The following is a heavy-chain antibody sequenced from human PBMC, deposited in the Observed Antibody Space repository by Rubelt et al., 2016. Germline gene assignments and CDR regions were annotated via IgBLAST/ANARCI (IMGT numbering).Heavy chain of an antibody. CDR3: ARANHGDYEDY. CDR1: GYTFTSYA. CDR2: INGGNGNT. D-gene: IGHD4-17*01. J-gene: IGHJ4*02. Sequence: QVQLVQSGAEVKKPGASVKVSCKASGYTFTSYAMHWVRQAPGQRLEWMGWINGGNGNTKYSQKFKGRVTITRDTSASTAYMELSSLRSEDTAVYYCARANHGDYEDYWGQGTLVTVSS. V-gene: IGHV1-3*01.